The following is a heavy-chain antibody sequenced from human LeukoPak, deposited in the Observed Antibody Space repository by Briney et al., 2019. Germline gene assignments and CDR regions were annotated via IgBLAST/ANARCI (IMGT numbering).Heavy chain of an antibody. V-gene: IGHV3-30*02. J-gene: IGHJ4*02. CDR2: IRHDGSSK. Sequence: GGSLRLSCVASGFSFSTYGMHWVRQAPGKGLEWVAFIRHDGSSKYYADSVKGRFTISRDSSKDTLYLQMNSLRTEDTAVYYCSSVYSGYDWGDYWGQGTLVTVSS. CDR1: GFSFSTYG. D-gene: IGHD5-12*01. CDR3: SSVYSGYDWGDY.